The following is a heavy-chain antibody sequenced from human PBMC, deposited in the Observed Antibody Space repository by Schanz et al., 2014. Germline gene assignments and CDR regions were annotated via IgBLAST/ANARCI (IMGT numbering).Heavy chain of an antibody. V-gene: IGHV3-33*08. CDR1: EFTFSTDA. D-gene: IGHD1-26*01. Sequence: VHLLESGGGLVQPGGSLRLSCAASEFTFSTDAMHWVRQAPGKGLEWVAVIWYDGSNKYYADSVKGRFTISRDNSKNTLFLQMNSLRAEDTAVYYCARDHTTESYYSAGPPIDYWGQGTLLTVSS. CDR3: ARDHTTESYYSAGPPIDY. J-gene: IGHJ4*02. CDR2: IWYDGSNK.